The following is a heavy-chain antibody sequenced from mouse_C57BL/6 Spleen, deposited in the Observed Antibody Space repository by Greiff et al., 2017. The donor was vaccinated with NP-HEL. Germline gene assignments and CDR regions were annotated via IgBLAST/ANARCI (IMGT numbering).Heavy chain of an antibody. V-gene: IGHV1-47*01. D-gene: IGHD2-3*01. CDR2: FHPYNDDT. Sequence: QVQLKQSGAELVKPGASVKMSCKASGYTFTTYPIEWMKQNHGKSLEWIGNFHPYNDDTKYNEKFKGKATLTVEKSSSTVYLELSRLTSDDSAVYYCARGMKIYDGYPTPSLSYYFDYWGQGTTLTVSS. J-gene: IGHJ2*01. CDR3: ARGMKIYDGYPTPSLSYYFDY. CDR1: GYTFTTYP.